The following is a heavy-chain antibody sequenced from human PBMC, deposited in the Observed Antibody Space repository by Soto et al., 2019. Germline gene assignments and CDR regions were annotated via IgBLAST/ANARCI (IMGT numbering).Heavy chain of an antibody. Sequence: ASVKVSCKASGGTFSSYAISWVRQAPGQGLEWMGGIIPILGIANYAQKFQGRVTITADKSTSTAYMELSSLRSEDTAVYYCARAERYCSSTSCYDAFDIWGQGTMVTVSS. CDR3: ARAERYCSSTSCYDAFDI. V-gene: IGHV1-69*10. D-gene: IGHD2-2*01. CDR2: IIPILGIA. J-gene: IGHJ3*02. CDR1: GGTFSSYA.